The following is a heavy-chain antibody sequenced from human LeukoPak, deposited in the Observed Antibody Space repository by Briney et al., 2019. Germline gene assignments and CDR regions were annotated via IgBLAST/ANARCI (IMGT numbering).Heavy chain of an antibody. J-gene: IGHJ6*02. CDR3: ARVEGATFYYYYGMDV. V-gene: IGHV4-59*01. D-gene: IGHD1-26*01. CDR1: GGSISSYY. Sequence: SETLSLTCTVSGGSISSYYWSWIRQPPGKGLEWIGYIYYSGSTNHNPSLKSRVTISVDTSKNQFSLKLSSVTAADTAVYYCARVEGATFYYYYGMDVWGQGTTVTVSS. CDR2: IYYSGST.